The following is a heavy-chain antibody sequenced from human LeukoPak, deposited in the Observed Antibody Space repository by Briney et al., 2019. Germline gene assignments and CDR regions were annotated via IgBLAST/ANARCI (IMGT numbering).Heavy chain of an antibody. CDR3: ARDPHSLDY. Sequence: PGGSLRLSCAASGFTFSSYSMNWVRQAPGKGLEWVAYTRSSGSPIYYADSVKGRFTISRDNARNSLYLQMNSLRDEDTAVYYCARDPHSLDYWGPGTLVTVSS. CDR2: TRSSGSPI. V-gene: IGHV3-48*02. J-gene: IGHJ4*02. CDR1: GFTFSSYS.